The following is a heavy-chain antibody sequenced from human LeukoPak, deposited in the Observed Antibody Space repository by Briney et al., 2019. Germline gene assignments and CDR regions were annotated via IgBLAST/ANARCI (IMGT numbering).Heavy chain of an antibody. V-gene: IGHV4-39*01. J-gene: IGHJ5*02. CDR2: IVYSGST. Sequence: SETLSLTCTVSGGSISSSSYYWGWIRQPLGKGLEWIGSIVYSGSTYYNPSLKSRVTISADTSENQFSLKLSSVTAADTAVYYCARHFFDWFRMKWFDPWGQGTLVTVSS. CDR1: GGSISSSSYY. CDR3: ARHFFDWFRMKWFDP. D-gene: IGHD3-9*01.